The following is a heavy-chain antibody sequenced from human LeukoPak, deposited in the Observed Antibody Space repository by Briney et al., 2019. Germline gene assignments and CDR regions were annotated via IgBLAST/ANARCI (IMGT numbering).Heavy chain of an antibody. CDR2: IHYSGST. D-gene: IGHD2-15*01. CDR1: GGSISSYY. J-gene: IGHJ4*02. Sequence: SETLSLTCTVSGGSISSYYWSLIRQPPGKGLEWIGYIHYSGSTNYNPSLKSRVTISVDTSKNQFSLKLSSVTAADTAVYYCARENCSGGSCYSDYWGQGTLVTVSS. V-gene: IGHV4-59*01. CDR3: ARENCSGGSCYSDY.